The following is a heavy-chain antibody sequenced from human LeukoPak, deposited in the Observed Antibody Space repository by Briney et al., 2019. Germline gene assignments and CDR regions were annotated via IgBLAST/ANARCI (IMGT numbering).Heavy chain of an antibody. CDR2: INPNSGGT. D-gene: IGHD2-15*01. V-gene: IGHV1-2*02. CDR1: GYTFIAYY. Sequence: GASVKVSCKASGYTFIAYYMHWVRQAPGQGLEWMGWINPNSGGTSYAQKFRGRVTMTRDTSISTAYMELSSLTSDDTAVYYCARLPGKGYCSGGSCYKDAFAIWGQGTMVTVSS. CDR3: ARLPGKGYCSGGSCYKDAFAI. J-gene: IGHJ3*02.